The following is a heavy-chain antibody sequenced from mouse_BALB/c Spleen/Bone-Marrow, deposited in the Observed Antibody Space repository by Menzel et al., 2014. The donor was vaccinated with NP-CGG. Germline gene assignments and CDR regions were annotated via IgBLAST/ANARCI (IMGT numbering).Heavy chain of an antibody. Sequence: EVQVVESGPELVKPGASVKVSCKASGYAFTNYNMYWVKQSHGKSLEWIGYNDPYSGGTNYIQKFKGKATLTVDKSSSTAYMHLNSLTSEDSAVYYCARLGTTAVPDYWGQGTTLTVSS. D-gene: IGHD1-1*01. CDR2: NDPYSGGT. J-gene: IGHJ2*01. CDR1: GYAFTNYN. V-gene: IGHV1S135*01. CDR3: ARLGTTAVPDY.